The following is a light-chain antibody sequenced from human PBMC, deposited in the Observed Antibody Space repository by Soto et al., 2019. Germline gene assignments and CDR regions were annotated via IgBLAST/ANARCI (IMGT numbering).Light chain of an antibody. CDR1: SSDVGGYHY. Sequence: QSALTQPASVSGSPGQSITISCTGTSSDVGGYHYVSWYQQYAGKAPKLMIYDVSNRPSGVSNRFSGSKSGNTASLTISGLQAEDEADYYCSSYTSSSTVVIGGGTKLTVL. J-gene: IGLJ2*01. CDR3: SSYTSSSTVV. V-gene: IGLV2-14*01. CDR2: DVS.